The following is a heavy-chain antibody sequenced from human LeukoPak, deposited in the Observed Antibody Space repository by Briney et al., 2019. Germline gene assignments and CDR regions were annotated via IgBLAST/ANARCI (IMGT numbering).Heavy chain of an antibody. V-gene: IGHV3-30*02. CDR3: AKPGGYYDSSGYFDY. J-gene: IGHJ4*02. Sequence: GGSLRLSCAASGFTISSYGMHWVRQAPGMGLEWVAFIRYDGSNKYYADSVKGRFTISRDNSKNTLYLQMNSLRAEDTAVYYCAKPGGYYDSSGYFDYWGQGTLVTVSS. CDR1: GFTISSYG. D-gene: IGHD3-22*01. CDR2: IRYDGSNK.